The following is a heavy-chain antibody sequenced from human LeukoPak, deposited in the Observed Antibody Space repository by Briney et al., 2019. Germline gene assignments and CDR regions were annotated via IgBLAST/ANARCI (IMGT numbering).Heavy chain of an antibody. V-gene: IGHV4-39*01. D-gene: IGHD6-13*01. CDR2: IYYSGST. J-gene: IGHJ4*02. Sequence: SETLSLTCTVSGGSISSSSYYWGWIRQPPGKGLEWIGSIYYSGSTYSNPSLKSRVTISVDTSKNQFSLKLSSVTAADTAVYYCARSIAAAHDYWGQGTLVTVSS. CDR1: GGSISSSSYY. CDR3: ARSIAAAHDY.